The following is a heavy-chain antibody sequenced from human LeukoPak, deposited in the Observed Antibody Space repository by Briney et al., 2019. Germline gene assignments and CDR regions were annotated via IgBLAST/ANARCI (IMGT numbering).Heavy chain of an antibody. J-gene: IGHJ4*02. Sequence: GGSLRLSCAASEFAFSLYAMNWVRQAPGKGLEWVSYINDVSSDIHYADSVKGRFTISRDNAKNTLYLQMNSLRAEDTAVYYCARDTYQPGLIDCWGQGTLVTVSS. CDR3: ARDTYQPGLIDC. CDR1: EFAFSLYA. V-gene: IGHV3-21*05. D-gene: IGHD2-2*01. CDR2: INDVSSDI.